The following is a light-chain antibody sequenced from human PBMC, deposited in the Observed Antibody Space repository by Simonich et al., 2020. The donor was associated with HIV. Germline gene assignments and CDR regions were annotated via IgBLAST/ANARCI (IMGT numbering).Light chain of an antibody. CDR1: QSVLYNSNNTNY. J-gene: IGKJ4*01. CDR2: WAS. Sequence: IVMTQSPDSLAVSLGERATINCKSSQSVLYNSNNTNYLAWYQQKPGRPPKLLIYWASTRESGVPGRFSGSGSGTDFTLTISSLQAEDVAVYYCQQYYSSPLTFGGGTKVEIK. V-gene: IGKV4-1*01. CDR3: QQYYSSPLT.